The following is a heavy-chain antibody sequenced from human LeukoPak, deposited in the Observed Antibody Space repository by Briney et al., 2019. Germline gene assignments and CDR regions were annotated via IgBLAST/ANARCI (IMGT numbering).Heavy chain of an antibody. CDR3: ARTALQDGMDV. J-gene: IGHJ6*02. D-gene: IGHD2-2*01. CDR1: GGSISSYY. CDR2: IYTSGST. V-gene: IGHV4-4*07. Sequence: PSETLSLTCTVSGGSISSYYWNWIRQPAGKGLEWIGRIYTSGSTSYNSSLKSRVTISVDTSKKQFSLKLSSVTAADTAVYYCARTALQDGMDVWGQGTTVTVSS.